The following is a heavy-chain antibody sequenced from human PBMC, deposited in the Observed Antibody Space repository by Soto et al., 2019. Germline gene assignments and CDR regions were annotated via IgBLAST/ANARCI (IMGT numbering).Heavy chain of an antibody. CDR2: ISWNSAAI. CDR3: ANDRYGDYPTYWYFDL. J-gene: IGHJ2*01. V-gene: IGHV3-9*01. D-gene: IGHD4-17*01. Sequence: EVQLVESGGGLVQPGRSLRLSCAASGFTFDDYAMHWVRQAPGKGLEWVSGISWNSAAIGYADSVKGRFTISRDNARNSLYLQMNSLRAEDTAFYYCANDRYGDYPTYWYFDLWGRGTLVTVSS. CDR1: GFTFDDYA.